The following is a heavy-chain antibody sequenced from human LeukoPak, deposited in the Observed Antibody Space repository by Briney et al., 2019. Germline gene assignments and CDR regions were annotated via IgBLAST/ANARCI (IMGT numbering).Heavy chain of an antibody. CDR3: AKDGGLWVSAHWGDS. D-gene: IGHD7-27*01. CDR1: GFTFSSYT. J-gene: IGHJ4*02. Sequence: GGSLRLSCAASGFTFSSYTMSWVRQAPGKGLEWVSTITTSDGNTYYADSVKGWFTVSRDNSKNTLFLQMNSLRAEDTAVYYCAKDGGLWVSAHWGDSWGRGTLVTVSS. V-gene: IGHV3-23*01. CDR2: ITTSDGNT.